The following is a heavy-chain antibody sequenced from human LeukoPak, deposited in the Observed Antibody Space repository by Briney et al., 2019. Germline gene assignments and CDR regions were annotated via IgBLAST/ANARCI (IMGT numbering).Heavy chain of an antibody. J-gene: IGHJ6*02. D-gene: IGHD2-15*01. CDR2: ISAYNGNT. Sequence: ASVKVSCKASGYTFTSYGISWVRQAPGQGLEWMGWISAYNGNTNYAQKLQGRVTMTTDTSTSTAYMELRSLRSDDTAVYYCARDGRSHRSPLKYYYYYAMDVWGQGTTVTVSS. CDR1: GYTFTSYG. CDR3: ARDGRSHRSPLKYYYYYAMDV. V-gene: IGHV1-18*01.